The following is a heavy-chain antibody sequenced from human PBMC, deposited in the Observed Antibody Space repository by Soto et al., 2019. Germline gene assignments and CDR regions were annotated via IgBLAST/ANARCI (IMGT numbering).Heavy chain of an antibody. CDR3: AHSNLQRSSYCYGMDV. J-gene: IGHJ6*02. Sequence: QITLKESGPTLVKHTQTLTLTCTFSGFSLSTSGVGVSWLRQPPEKALEWLALIYWDDENRYRPSLKSRLTITKDTSKNQVVLTMTNMDPVDTATYSCAHSNLQRSSYCYGMDVWGQGTTVTVSS. D-gene: IGHD4-4*01. V-gene: IGHV2-5*02. CDR2: IYWDDEN. CDR1: GFSLSTSGVG.